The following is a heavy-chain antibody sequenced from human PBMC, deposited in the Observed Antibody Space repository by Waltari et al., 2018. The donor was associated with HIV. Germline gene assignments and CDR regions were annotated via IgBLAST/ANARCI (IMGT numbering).Heavy chain of an antibody. Sequence: QVQLQESGPGLVKPSETLSLTCTVSGGSISSYYWSWIRQPPGKGLEWIGYIYYSGSTNYNPSLKSRVTISVDTSKNQFSLKLSSVTAADTAVYYCARAPYSSRIDYWGQGTLVTVSS. V-gene: IGHV4-59*01. D-gene: IGHD6-13*01. J-gene: IGHJ4*02. CDR2: IYYSGST. CDR3: ARAPYSSRIDY. CDR1: GGSISSYY.